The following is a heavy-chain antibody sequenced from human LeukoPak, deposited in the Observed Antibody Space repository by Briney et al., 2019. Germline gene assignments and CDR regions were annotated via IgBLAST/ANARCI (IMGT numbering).Heavy chain of an antibody. CDR3: ARVINSGWLGELSD. J-gene: IGHJ4*02. V-gene: IGHV3-74*01. CDR1: AFTFSTYW. D-gene: IGHD6-19*01. Sequence: GGSLRLSCAASAFTFSTYWMHWVRQAPGKGLVWVSRINSDGSSTTYADSVKGRFTISRDNAKNTLYLQMNSLRAEDTAVYYCARVINSGWLGELSDWGQGTLVTISS. CDR2: INSDGSST.